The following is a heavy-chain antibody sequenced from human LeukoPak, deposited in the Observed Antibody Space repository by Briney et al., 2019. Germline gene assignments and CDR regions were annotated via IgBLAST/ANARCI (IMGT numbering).Heavy chain of an antibody. Sequence: SETLSLTCTVSGGSISSSSYYRGWIRQPPGKGLEWIGSIYYSGSTYYNPSLKSRVTISVDTSKNQFSLKLSSVTAADTAVYYCARHGAEGEYYYYYMDVWGKGTTVTVSS. CDR1: GGSISSSSYY. J-gene: IGHJ6*03. CDR2: IYYSGST. D-gene: IGHD3-10*01. V-gene: IGHV4-39*01. CDR3: ARHGAEGEYYYYYMDV.